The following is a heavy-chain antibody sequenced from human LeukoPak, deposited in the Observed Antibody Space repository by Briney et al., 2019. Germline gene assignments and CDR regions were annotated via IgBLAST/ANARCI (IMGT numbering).Heavy chain of an antibody. CDR1: GFSLNTNGVG. Sequence: SGPTLVEPTQTLTLTCTFSGFSLNTNGVGVGWIRQPPGKALEWLALIYWDDDKGYSPSLNSRLTIIKDTSKNQVVLTMTNVDPVDTATYYCAHRGDGDYEGIFDYWGQGVLVTVSS. CDR3: AHRGDGDYEGIFDY. D-gene: IGHD4-17*01. CDR2: IYWDDDK. V-gene: IGHV2-5*02. J-gene: IGHJ4*02.